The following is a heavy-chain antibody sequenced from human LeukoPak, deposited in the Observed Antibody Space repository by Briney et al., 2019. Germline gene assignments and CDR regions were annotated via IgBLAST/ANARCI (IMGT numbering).Heavy chain of an antibody. J-gene: IGHJ4*01. CDR2: IKSDGSST. CDR3: ARDRGYTFDY. CDR1: GFTFSSYW. Sequence: PGGSLRLSCAASGFTFSSYWMHWVRHAPGKGLVWVSQIKSDGSSTTYADSVKGRFTISRDNAKNTLYLQMSSLRAEDTAVYYCARDRGYTFDYWGHGTLVTVSS. D-gene: IGHD3-22*01. V-gene: IGHV3-74*01.